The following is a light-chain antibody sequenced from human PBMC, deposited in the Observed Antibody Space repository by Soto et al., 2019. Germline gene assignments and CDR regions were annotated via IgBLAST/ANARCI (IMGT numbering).Light chain of an antibody. CDR2: DAS. CDR3: QQSYTTVT. Sequence: DIQLTQSPSSLSESVGDRVTITCRASQTIHIYLNWYRQKPGEAPRLLIYDASNLESGVPSRFSGSGSGTDFILTISSLQPEDFATYYCQQSYTTVTFGQGTRLEIK. J-gene: IGKJ5*01. CDR1: QTIHIY. V-gene: IGKV1-39*01.